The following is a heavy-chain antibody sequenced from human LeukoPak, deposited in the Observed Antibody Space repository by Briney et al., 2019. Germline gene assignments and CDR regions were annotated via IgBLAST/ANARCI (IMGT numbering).Heavy chain of an antibody. V-gene: IGHV3-30*04. D-gene: IGHD5-12*01. CDR3: ARGLGYSGYDYRIFFDY. Sequence: SCKASGYTFTDYYMHWVRQAPGKGLEWVAVISYDGSNKYYADSVKGRFTISRDNSKNTLYLQMNSLRAEDTAVYYCARGLGYSGYDYRIFFDYWGQGTLVTVSS. CDR1: GYTFTDYY. J-gene: IGHJ4*02. CDR2: ISYDGSNK.